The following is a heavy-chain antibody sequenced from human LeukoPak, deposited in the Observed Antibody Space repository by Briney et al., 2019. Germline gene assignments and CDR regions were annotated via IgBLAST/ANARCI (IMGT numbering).Heavy chain of an antibody. D-gene: IGHD6-13*01. CDR3: ARVSYSAGDY. J-gene: IGHJ4*02. Sequence: SETLSLTRTVSGGSISSSSYYWGWIRQPPGKGLEWIGSIYYSGSTYYNPSLKSRVTISVDTSKNQFSLKLSSVTAADTAVYYCARVSYSAGDYWGQGTLVTVSS. V-gene: IGHV4-39*01. CDR1: GGSISSSSYY. CDR2: IYYSGST.